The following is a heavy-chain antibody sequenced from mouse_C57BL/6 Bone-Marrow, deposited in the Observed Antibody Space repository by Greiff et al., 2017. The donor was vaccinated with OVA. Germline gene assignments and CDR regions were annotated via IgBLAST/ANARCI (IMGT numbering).Heavy chain of an antibody. CDR3: ARRYYGSRGTWFAY. Sequence: VQLQQSGAELVRPGASVKLSCKASGYTFTDYYINWVKQRPGQGLEWIARIYPGSGNTYYNEKFKGKATLTAEKSSSTAYMQLSSLTSEDSAVYFCARRYYGSRGTWFAYWGQGTLVTVSA. CDR1: GYTFTDYY. V-gene: IGHV1-76*01. CDR2: IYPGSGNT. J-gene: IGHJ3*01. D-gene: IGHD1-1*01.